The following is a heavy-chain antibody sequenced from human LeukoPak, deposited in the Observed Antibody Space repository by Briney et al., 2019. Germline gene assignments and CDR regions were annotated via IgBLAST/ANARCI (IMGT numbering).Heavy chain of an antibody. D-gene: IGHD5-24*01. CDR1: GFTFSNYA. CDR2: IRYDGNNK. CDR3: AREGVEMATIPWFDP. J-gene: IGHJ5*02. Sequence: GGSLRLSCAASGFTFSNYAMYWVRQAPGKGLEWVAFIRYDGNNKYYADSVKGRFTISRDNAKNSLYLQMNSLRAEDTAVYYCAREGVEMATIPWFDPWGQGTLVTVSS. V-gene: IGHV3-30*02.